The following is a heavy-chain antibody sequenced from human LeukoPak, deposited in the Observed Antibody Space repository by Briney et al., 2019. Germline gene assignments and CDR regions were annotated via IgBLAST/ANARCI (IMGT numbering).Heavy chain of an antibody. J-gene: IGHJ4*02. CDR3: ARDRGRSSSWFGLFDY. CDR1: GYTFNNYG. Sequence: ASVKVSFKASGYTFNNYGVSWVRQAPGQGLEWMGWISAYNGDTNYAQKIQGRVTVTTDTSTSTAYMELRSLRSDDTAVYYRARDRGRSSSWFGLFDYWGQGTLVTVSS. CDR2: ISAYNGDT. V-gene: IGHV1-18*01. D-gene: IGHD6-13*01.